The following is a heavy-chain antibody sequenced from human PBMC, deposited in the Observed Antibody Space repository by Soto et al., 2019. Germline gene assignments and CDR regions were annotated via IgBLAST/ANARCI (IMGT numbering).Heavy chain of an antibody. CDR2: ISGSGGST. CDR1: GFTFSSYA. J-gene: IGHJ6*03. D-gene: IGHD3-3*01. Sequence: GGSLRLSCAASGFTFSSYAMSWVRQAPGKGLEWVSAISGSGGSTYYADSVKGRFTISRDNSKNTLYLQMNSLRAEDTAVYYCAKIPTSGVATYYYYYYMDVWGKGTTVTVSS. V-gene: IGHV3-23*01. CDR3: AKIPTSGVATYYYYYYMDV.